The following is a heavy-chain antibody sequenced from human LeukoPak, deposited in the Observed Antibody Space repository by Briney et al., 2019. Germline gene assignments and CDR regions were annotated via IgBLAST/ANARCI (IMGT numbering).Heavy chain of an antibody. J-gene: IGHJ5*02. Sequence: GGSLRLSCAASGFSISHFWMYWLRQAPGKGLLWVARNSSDGLTAGYADSVRSRFTISRDNAENTLYLQMNSLRAEDTAVFYCAGSPNDGEDLWGQGTLVTVSS. CDR2: NSSDGLTA. D-gene: IGHD4-17*01. V-gene: IGHV3-74*01. CDR1: GFSISHFW. CDR3: AGSPNDGEDL.